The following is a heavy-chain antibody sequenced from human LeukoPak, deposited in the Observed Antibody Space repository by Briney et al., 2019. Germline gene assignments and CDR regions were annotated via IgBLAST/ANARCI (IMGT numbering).Heavy chain of an antibody. Sequence: SETLSLTCTVSGDSIRSSDYYWGCIRQSPGKGLERIGTISDGGSTYYNPSLKSRIIISVDTSKNQFSLQLSSVTAADTAVYYCVRHCCSSPSKRTFDIWGQGTLVAVSS. CDR1: GDSIRSSDYY. CDR2: ISDGGST. J-gene: IGHJ3*02. V-gene: IGHV4-39*01. D-gene: IGHD2-15*01. CDR3: VRHCCSSPSKRTFDI.